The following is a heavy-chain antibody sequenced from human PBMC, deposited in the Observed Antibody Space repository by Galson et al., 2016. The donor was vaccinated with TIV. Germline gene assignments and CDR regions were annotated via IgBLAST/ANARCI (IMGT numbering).Heavy chain of an antibody. CDR3: ARPSRGDYDFWTKDHYGLDV. D-gene: IGHD3-3*01. V-gene: IGHV3-48*03. CDR2: ISSSGTTI. Sequence: SLRLSCAASGFTFSSYEMNWVRQAPKKGLEWVSYISSSGTTIYYADSVKGRFTISRDNAKNSLYRQMNSLRAEDTAVYYCARPSRGDYDFWTKDHYGLDVWGQGTTVTVS. CDR1: GFTFSSYE. J-gene: IGHJ6*02.